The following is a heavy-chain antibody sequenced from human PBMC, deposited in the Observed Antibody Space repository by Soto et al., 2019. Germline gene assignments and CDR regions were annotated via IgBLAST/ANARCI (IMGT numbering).Heavy chain of an antibody. V-gene: IGHV1-18*01. Sequence: QVQLVQSGVEVKKAGASVKVSCKASGYTFSSYGISWARQAPGQGLEWMGWISDYNGNTHYAQKVQGRHIMTTDTSTRTANMELGCLTSYQTAVYFCPTQGHSSGSGICSPPSYSGMAVWGQGTTVTVSS. CDR2: ISDYNGNT. CDR3: PTQGHSSGSGICSPPSYSGMAV. CDR1: GYTFSSYG. D-gene: IGHD3-10*01. J-gene: IGHJ6*02.